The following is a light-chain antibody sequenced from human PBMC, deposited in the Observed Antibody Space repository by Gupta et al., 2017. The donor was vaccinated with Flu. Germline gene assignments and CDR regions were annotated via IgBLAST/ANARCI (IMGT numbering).Light chain of an antibody. J-gene: IGLJ3*02. CDR3: ATWDDSLNGPV. Sequence: QSLLTQPPSSSGTPGQRVTISCSGSNSNIGRNTLSWYQQLPGAAPKLIIQNDNQRPSGVPVRFSGSKAGTSASLTISGLQSEDEGDFYCATWDDSLNGPVFGGGTRLNVL. V-gene: IGLV1-44*01. CDR1: NSNIGRNT. CDR2: NDN.